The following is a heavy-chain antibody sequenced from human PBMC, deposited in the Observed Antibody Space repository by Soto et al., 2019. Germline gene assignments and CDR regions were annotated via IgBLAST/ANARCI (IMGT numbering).Heavy chain of an antibody. CDR3: ASYHFWSGVELGGGYYFDY. V-gene: IGHV4-38-2*01. Sequence: SETLSLTCAVSAYSISSGYYWGWIRQPPGKGLEWIGSIYHSGSTYYNPSLKSRVTISVDTSKNQFSLKLSSVTAADTAVYYCASYHFWSGVELGGGYYFDYWGQGXLVTVYS. J-gene: IGHJ4*02. D-gene: IGHD3-3*01. CDR2: IYHSGST. CDR1: AYSISSGYY.